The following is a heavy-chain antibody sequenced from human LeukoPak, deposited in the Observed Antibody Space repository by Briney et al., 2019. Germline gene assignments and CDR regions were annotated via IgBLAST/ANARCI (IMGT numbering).Heavy chain of an antibody. CDR1: GGTFSSYA. D-gene: IGHD3-22*01. Sequence: RASVKVSCKASGGTFSSYAISWVRQAPGQGLEWMGGIIPIFGTANYAQKFQGRVTITADESTSTAYMELSSLRSEDTAVYYCARETPDDSSGYYFDYWGQGTLVTVSS. CDR2: IIPIFGTA. CDR3: ARETPDDSSGYYFDY. J-gene: IGHJ4*02. V-gene: IGHV1-69*13.